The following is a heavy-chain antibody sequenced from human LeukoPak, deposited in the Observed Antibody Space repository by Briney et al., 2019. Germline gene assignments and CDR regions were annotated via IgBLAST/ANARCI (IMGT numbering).Heavy chain of an antibody. D-gene: IGHD3-10*01. CDR1: GGSISSYY. CDR2: IYYSGST. CDR3: ASGQDYGSGSFPEN. V-gene: IGHV4-59*01. Sequence: SETLSLTCTVSGGSISSYYWSWIRQPPEKGLEWIGYIYYSGSTNYNPSLKSRVTISVDTSKNQFSLKLSSVTAADTAVYYCASGQDYGSGSFPENWGQGTLVTVSS. J-gene: IGHJ4*02.